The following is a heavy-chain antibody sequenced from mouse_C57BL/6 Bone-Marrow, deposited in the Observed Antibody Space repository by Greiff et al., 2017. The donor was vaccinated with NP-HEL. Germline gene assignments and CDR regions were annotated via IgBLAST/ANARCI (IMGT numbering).Heavy chain of an antibody. CDR2: IHPNSGST. J-gene: IGHJ1*03. D-gene: IGHD1-1*02. CDR1: GYTFTSYW. V-gene: IGHV1-64*01. Sequence: QLQQPGAAPAPPFSSFNFSFKSSGYTFTSYWMHWVTQRPGQGLEWIGMIHPNSGSTNYNETFKSKATLTVDKCSSTAYMQLSSLTSEDSAVYYCARCGNYWYFDVWGTGTTVTVSS. CDR3: ARCGNYWYFDV.